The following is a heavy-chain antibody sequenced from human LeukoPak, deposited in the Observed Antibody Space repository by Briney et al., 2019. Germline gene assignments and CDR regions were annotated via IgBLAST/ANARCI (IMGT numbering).Heavy chain of an antibody. Sequence: GGSLRLSCAASGFTFSNAWMSWVRQAPGKGLEWVGRIKSKTDGGTTDYAAPVKGRFTISRDDSKNTLYLQMNSLKPEDTAVYYCTTSRIVGILAYWGQGTLVTVSS. CDR2: IKSKTDGGTT. CDR1: GFTFSNAW. D-gene: IGHD1-26*01. CDR3: TTSRIVGILAY. V-gene: IGHV3-15*01. J-gene: IGHJ4*02.